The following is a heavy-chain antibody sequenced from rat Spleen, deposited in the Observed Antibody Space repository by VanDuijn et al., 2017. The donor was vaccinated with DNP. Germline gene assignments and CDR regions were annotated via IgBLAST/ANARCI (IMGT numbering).Heavy chain of an antibody. CDR2: VNSAGTT. CDR3: ARWNIGTTTLDY. Sequence: EVQLQESGPGLVKTSQSLSLTCSVTGYSITSSYRWNWIRKFPGNKLEWMGSVNSAGTTNYNPSLKSRISITRDTSKNQFFLQLNSVTTADTATYYCARWNIGTTTLDYWGQGVMVTVSS. V-gene: IGHV3-3*01. CDR1: GYSITSSYR. J-gene: IGHJ2*01. D-gene: IGHD1-5*01.